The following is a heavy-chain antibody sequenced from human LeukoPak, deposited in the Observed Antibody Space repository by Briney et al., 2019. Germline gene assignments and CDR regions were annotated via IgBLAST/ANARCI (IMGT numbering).Heavy chain of an antibody. CDR2: ISSSSSYI. Sequence: GGSLRLSCAASGFTFSSYSMNWVRQAPGKGLEWVSSISSSSSYIYYADSVKGRFTISRGNAKNSLYLQMNSLRAEDTAVYYCARGRGITMVRGSRYYYYGMDVWGQGTTVTVSS. V-gene: IGHV3-21*01. CDR1: GFTFSSYS. D-gene: IGHD3-10*01. J-gene: IGHJ6*02. CDR3: ARGRGITMVRGSRYYYYGMDV.